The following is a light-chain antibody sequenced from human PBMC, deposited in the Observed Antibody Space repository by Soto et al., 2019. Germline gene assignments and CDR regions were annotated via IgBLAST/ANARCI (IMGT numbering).Light chain of an antibody. Sequence: ETVLTQSPGTLSLSPGERATLSCRASQSVSTRFLSWYQQQPGQAPRLLIYGASTRATGIPDRFSGSGSGTDFTLSVSRLEPEDFAVYYCQQFGDSLTFGGGTKVDI. CDR1: QSVSTRF. CDR3: QQFGDSLT. J-gene: IGKJ4*01. CDR2: GAS. V-gene: IGKV3-20*01.